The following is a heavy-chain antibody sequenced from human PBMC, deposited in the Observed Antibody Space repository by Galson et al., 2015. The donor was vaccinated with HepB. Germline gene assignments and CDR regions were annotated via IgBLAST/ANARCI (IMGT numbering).Heavy chain of an antibody. CDR3: ARAELLWFRESYYYYYMDV. J-gene: IGHJ6*03. Sequence: SVKVSCKASGGTFSSYAISWVRQAPGQGLEWMGGIIPIFGTANYAQKFQGRVTITADESTSTAYMELSSLRSEDTAVYYCARAELLWFRESYYYYYMDVWGKGTTVTVSS. V-gene: IGHV1-69*13. CDR1: GGTFSSYA. D-gene: IGHD3-10*01. CDR2: IIPIFGTA.